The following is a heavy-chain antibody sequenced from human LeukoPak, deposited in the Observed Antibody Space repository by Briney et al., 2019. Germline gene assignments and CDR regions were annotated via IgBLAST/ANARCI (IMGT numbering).Heavy chain of an antibody. V-gene: IGHV3-11*06. D-gene: IGHD5-12*01. J-gene: IGHJ4*02. CDR1: GFTFSDYY. CDR3: ARSSTSGYDRIDFDY. Sequence: PGGSLRLSCAASGFTFSDYYMSWIRQAPGKGLEWVSYISSSSSYTNYADSVKGRFTISRDNAKKTLFLQMNSLRAEDTAVYYCARSSTSGYDRIDFDYWGQGTLVTVSS. CDR2: ISSSSSYT.